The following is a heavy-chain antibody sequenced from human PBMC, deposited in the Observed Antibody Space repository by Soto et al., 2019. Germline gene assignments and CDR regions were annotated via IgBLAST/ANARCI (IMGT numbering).Heavy chain of an antibody. CDR2: ISGRGDSA. Sequence: PGGSLRLSCAASGFSFSSYPMTWVRQSPEKGLEWVSRISGRGDSAFYADSVKGRFTISRDNAKNSLYLQMNSLTAEDTAVYYCAREVIAAAVFDYWGQGTLVTVSS. D-gene: IGHD6-25*01. J-gene: IGHJ4*02. CDR3: AREVIAAAVFDY. CDR1: GFSFSSYP. V-gene: IGHV3-23*01.